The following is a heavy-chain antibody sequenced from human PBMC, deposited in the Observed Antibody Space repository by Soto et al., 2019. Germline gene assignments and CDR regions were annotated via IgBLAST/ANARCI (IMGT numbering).Heavy chain of an antibody. CDR2: INHSGST. D-gene: IGHD3-3*01. CDR3: ARGRNDFWSGYHFYYYYMDV. J-gene: IGHJ6*03. Sequence: QVQLQQWGAGLLKPSETLSLTCAVYGGSFSGYYWSWIRQPPGKGLEWNGEINHSGSTNYNPSLKSRVTISVDTSKNQFSLKLSSVTAADTALYYCARGRNDFWSGYHFYYYYMDVWGKGTTVTVSS. V-gene: IGHV4-34*01. CDR1: GGSFSGYY.